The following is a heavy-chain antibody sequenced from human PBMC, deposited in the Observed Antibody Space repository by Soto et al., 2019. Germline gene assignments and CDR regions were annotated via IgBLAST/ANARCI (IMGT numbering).Heavy chain of an antibody. CDR3: GNGRGLLEI. CDR2: IKQDGSEK. Sequence: GGSLRLSCVASGFTFSDYWMSWVRQAPGKGLEWVANIKQDGSEKYYVDSVKGRFTISRDNAKKSLYLQMNSLRAEDTAVYYCGNGRGLLEIWGQGTMVTVSS. V-gene: IGHV3-7*02. D-gene: IGHD3-3*01. CDR1: GFTFSDYW. J-gene: IGHJ3*02.